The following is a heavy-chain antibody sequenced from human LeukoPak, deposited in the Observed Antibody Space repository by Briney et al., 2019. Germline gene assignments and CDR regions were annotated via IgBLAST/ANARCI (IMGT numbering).Heavy chain of an antibody. D-gene: IGHD3-3*01. Sequence: PGGSLRLSCAASGFTFSSYGMHWVRQAPGKGLEWVAVIWYDGSNKYYADSVKGRFTISGDNSKNTLYLQMNSLRAEDTAVYYCAREEGYYDFWSGYYFDYWGQGTLVTVSS. J-gene: IGHJ4*02. V-gene: IGHV3-33*01. CDR2: IWYDGSNK. CDR1: GFTFSSYG. CDR3: AREEGYYDFWSGYYFDY.